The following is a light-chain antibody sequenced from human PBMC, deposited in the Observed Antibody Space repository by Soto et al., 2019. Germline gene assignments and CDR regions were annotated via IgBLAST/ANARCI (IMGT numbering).Light chain of an antibody. CDR1: QIISTR. CDR3: QQYNSYPWT. CDR2: DAS. V-gene: IGKV1-5*01. J-gene: IGKJ1*01. Sequence: DIQMTQSPSTLSASVGDRVTITCRASQIISTRLAWFQQKPGKAPKLLIYDASSLEGGIPSRFSVSGSGTEFTLSISSLQPDDFATYYCQQYNSYPWTFGQGTKVEIK.